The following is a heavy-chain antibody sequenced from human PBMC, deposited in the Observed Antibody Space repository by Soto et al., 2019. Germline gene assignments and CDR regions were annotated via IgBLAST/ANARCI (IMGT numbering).Heavy chain of an antibody. CDR3: GREPLGVDSYGHTDY. Sequence: QVQLVESGGGVVQPGRSLRLSCAASGFTFSSYGMHWVRQAPGKGLEWVAVIWYDGSNKYYADSVKGRFTISRDNSKNTVYLAMNRLRAEDTGVYYWGREPLGVDSYGHTDYWGQGTLGTVSS. CDR2: IWYDGSNK. CDR1: GFTFSSYG. D-gene: IGHD5-18*01. J-gene: IGHJ4*02. V-gene: IGHV3-33*01.